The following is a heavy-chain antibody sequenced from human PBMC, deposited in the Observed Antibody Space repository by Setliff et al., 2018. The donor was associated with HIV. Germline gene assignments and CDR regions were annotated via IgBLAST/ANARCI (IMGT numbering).Heavy chain of an antibody. CDR1: GFTFSTFW. J-gene: IGHJ4*02. V-gene: IGHV3-7*01. CDR3: ARSPGMFDY. CDR2: IKPDGSSK. D-gene: IGHD1-1*01. Sequence: PGGSLRLSCAASGFTFSTFWMGWVRQAPGKGREWVAHIKPDGSSKKYVDSVKGRFTISRDNAKNSLYLQMNSLRAEDTAVYYCARSPGMFDYWGQGTPVTVSS.